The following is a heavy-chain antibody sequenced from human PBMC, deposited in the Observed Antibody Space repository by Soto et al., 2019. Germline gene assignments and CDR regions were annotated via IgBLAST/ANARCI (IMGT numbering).Heavy chain of an antibody. V-gene: IGHV3-21*01. Sequence: EVQLVESGGGLVKPGGSLRLSCAASGFTFSSYSMNWVRQSPGKGLEWVSSISSSSSYIYYADSVKGRFTISRDNAKNSLSLQINSLRAEDTAVYYCARGPYCSGGSCYPNYWYFDLWGRGTLVTVSS. CDR1: GFTFSSYS. D-gene: IGHD2-15*01. CDR2: ISSSSSYI. J-gene: IGHJ2*01. CDR3: ARGPYCSGGSCYPNYWYFDL.